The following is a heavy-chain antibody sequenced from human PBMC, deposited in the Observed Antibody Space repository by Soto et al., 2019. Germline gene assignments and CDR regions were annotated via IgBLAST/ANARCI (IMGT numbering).Heavy chain of an antibody. CDR3: VRDLNGSGDY. J-gene: IGHJ4*02. D-gene: IGHD3-10*01. V-gene: IGHV4-34*01. CDR2: INHSGST. Sequence: SETLSLTCAVYGGSFSGYYWSWIRQPPGKGLEWIGEINHSGSTNYNPSLKSRVTISVDTSKNQFSLSLRSVTAADTAIYFCVRDLNGSGDYWGQGTLVTVSS. CDR1: GGSFSGYY.